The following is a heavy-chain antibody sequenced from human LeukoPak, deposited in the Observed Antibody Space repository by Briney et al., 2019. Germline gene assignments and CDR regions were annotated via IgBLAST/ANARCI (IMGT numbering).Heavy chain of an antibody. Sequence: ASETLSLTCTVSGGSISSYYWSWIRQPPGKGLEWIGYIYYSGSTNYNPSLKSRVTISVDTSKNQFSLKLSSVTAADTAVYYCARHYRGGIAAAGTLSYYYYGMDVWAKGPRSPSP. J-gene: IGHJ6*02. CDR1: GGSISSYY. V-gene: IGHV4-59*08. CDR2: IYYSGST. D-gene: IGHD6-13*01. CDR3: ARHYRGGIAAAGTLSYYYYGMDV.